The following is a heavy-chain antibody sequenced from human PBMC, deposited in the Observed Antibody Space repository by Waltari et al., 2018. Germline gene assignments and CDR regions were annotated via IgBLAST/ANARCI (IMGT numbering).Heavy chain of an antibody. V-gene: IGHV3-23*01. CDR1: GFTFSSYA. CDR2: ISGSGAAI. CDR3: AEAGLYVRDYYYDYSMGV. Sequence: EVQLLESGGGLVQPGGSLRLSCAASGFTFSSYAMSWFRQAPGKGLEGVSSISGSGAAIYYADSVKGRFTISRDNSKNTLYLQMISLRAEDTAVYYCAEAGLYVRDYYYDYSMGVWGQGTTVTVSS. J-gene: IGHJ6*02. D-gene: IGHD3-16*01.